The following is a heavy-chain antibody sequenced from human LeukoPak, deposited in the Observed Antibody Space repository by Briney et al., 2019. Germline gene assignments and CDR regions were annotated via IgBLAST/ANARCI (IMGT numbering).Heavy chain of an antibody. D-gene: IGHD2-21*01. V-gene: IGHV3-72*01. CDR3: AQFSVVG. J-gene: IGHJ4*02. Sequence: GGSLRLSCAASGFTFSDHYMDWVRQAPGKGLEWVGLIKNKANSYITEYAASVKGRFTISRDDSKNSLYLQMNSLKTEDTAVYYCAQFSVVGWGQGTLVTVSS. CDR2: IKNKANSYIT. CDR1: GFTFSDHY.